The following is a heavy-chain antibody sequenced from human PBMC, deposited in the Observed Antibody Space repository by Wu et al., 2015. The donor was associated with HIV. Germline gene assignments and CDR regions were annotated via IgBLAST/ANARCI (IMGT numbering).Heavy chain of an antibody. CDR2: ISIYNGNT. CDR3: ARDLFVRRDSGWYSFGY. Sequence: QVQLVQSGAEVQKPGASVKVSCKASGYTFTSYGINWVRQAPGQGLEWMGWISIYNGNTHYAQNFQGRVTMTTDTSTSTVYMELRSLRSDDTAVYYCARDLFVRRDSGWYSFGYWGQGTLVTVSS. D-gene: IGHD6-19*01. CDR1: GYTFTSYG. J-gene: IGHJ4*02. V-gene: IGHV1-18*01.